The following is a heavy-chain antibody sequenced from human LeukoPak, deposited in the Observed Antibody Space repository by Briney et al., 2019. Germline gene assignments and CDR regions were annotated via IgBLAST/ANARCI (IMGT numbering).Heavy chain of an antibody. D-gene: IGHD5-24*01. V-gene: IGHV3-21*01. Sequence: PGGFLRLSCAASGFTFSNAWMSWVRQAPGKGLEWVSSISVSSSYIYYADSVKGRFTISRDNAKNSLYLQMNSLRAEDTAVYYCARIRDGYTQDAFDIWGQGTMVTVSS. CDR3: ARIRDGYTQDAFDI. CDR1: GFTFSNAW. CDR2: ISVSSSYI. J-gene: IGHJ3*02.